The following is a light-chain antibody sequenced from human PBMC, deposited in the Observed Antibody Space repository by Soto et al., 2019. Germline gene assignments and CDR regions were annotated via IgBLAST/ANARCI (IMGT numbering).Light chain of an antibody. J-gene: IGLJ2*01. Sequence: QSALTQPPSASGSPGQSVTISCTGTSSDLGGYNYVSWYRQHPGKAPQLIIYDVNKRPSGVPDRFSGSKSGNTASLTVSGLQAEDEADYFCNSYGGTNNYVVFGGGTKLTVL. V-gene: IGLV2-8*01. CDR3: NSYGGTNNYVV. CDR1: SSDLGGYNY. CDR2: DVN.